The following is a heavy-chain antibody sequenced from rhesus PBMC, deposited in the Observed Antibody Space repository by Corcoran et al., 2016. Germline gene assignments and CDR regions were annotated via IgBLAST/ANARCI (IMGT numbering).Heavy chain of an antibody. V-gene: IGHV4-160*01. D-gene: IGHD4-29*01. J-gene: IGHJ4*01. Sequence: QVQLQESGPGLVKPSETLSLTCAVSGGSFSSYWWGWIRQPPGKGLGWLGRIYGSSGSTEYNHCLKSRASISRDTSKNQFSLKLSSVTAADTAVYYCASTGGGYFDYWGQGVLVTVSS. CDR3: ASTGGGYFDY. CDR2: IYGSSGST. CDR1: GGSFSSYW.